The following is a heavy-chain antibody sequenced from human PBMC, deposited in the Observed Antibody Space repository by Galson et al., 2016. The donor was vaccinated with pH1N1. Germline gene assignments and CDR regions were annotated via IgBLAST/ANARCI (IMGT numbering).Heavy chain of an antibody. Sequence: SLRLSCAASGFTFSNYGMHWVRQAPGKGLEWVAFVQDDGTTEYYADSMKGRFTISRDNSQQTLYLQMNNLRVDDTDVYYCARDRGAPGSPPLYFFNYWGHGTLVIVSS. CDR3: ARDRGAPGSPPLYFFNY. CDR1: GFTFSNYG. D-gene: IGHD2-15*01. V-gene: IGHV3-30*02. CDR2: VQDDGTTE. J-gene: IGHJ4*01.